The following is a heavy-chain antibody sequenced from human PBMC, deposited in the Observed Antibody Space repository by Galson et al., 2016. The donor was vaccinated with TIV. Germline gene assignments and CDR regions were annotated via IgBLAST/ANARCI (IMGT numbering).Heavy chain of an antibody. J-gene: IGHJ3*01. V-gene: IGHV5-51*01. CDR3: ARQSENAYDV. CDR2: IYPGDSDS. Sequence: QSGAEVKKPGESLKISCLSSGYKFNSYWIGWVRQMPGKGPEWMGIIYPGDSDSRKSPSFQGQVTMSVDKSITTAYLQLSSLKASDTAMYYCARQSENAYDVWGQGTLVTVSS. CDR1: GYKFNSYW.